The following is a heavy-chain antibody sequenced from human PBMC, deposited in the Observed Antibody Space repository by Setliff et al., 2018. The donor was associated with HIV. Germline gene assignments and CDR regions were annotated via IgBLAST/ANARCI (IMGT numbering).Heavy chain of an antibody. D-gene: IGHD3-10*01. CDR2: NYYSGST. CDR1: GGSISSSSYY. J-gene: IGHJ3*02. V-gene: IGHV4-39*01. CDR3: ARHRNIDRRGEAFDI. Sequence: SETLSLTCTLSGGSISSSSYYSGWIRQPPGKGLEWIGSNYYSGSTYYNPSLKSRVTISVDTSKNQFSLKLSSVTAADTAVYYCARHRNIDRRGEAFDIWGQGTMVTVSS.